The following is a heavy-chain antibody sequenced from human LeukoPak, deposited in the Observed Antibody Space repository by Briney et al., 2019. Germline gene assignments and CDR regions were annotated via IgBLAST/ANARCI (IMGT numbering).Heavy chain of an antibody. CDR3: ARVKHMVVDY. CDR1: GGSIGSYY. D-gene: IGHD2-21*01. CDR2: IYYSGST. J-gene: IGHJ4*02. V-gene: IGHV4-59*01. Sequence: PSETLSLTCTVSGGSIGSYYWSWIRQPPGKGLEWIGYIYYSGSTNYNPSLKSRVTISVDTSKNQFSLKLSSVTAADTAVYYCARVKHMVVDYWGQGTLVTVSS.